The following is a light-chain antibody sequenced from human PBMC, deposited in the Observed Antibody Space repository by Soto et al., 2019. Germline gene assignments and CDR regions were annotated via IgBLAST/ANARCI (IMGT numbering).Light chain of an antibody. Sequence: EVVLTQSPGTLSLSPGESETLSCRASQSVRGHYFAWYQQRPGQAPRLLVYGPSVRAAGIPDRFRGSGSRTDFNLTINRVEPEDFAVYYCHQFGMSPFTFGPGTTLDIK. J-gene: IGKJ3*01. V-gene: IGKV3-20*01. CDR3: HQFGMSPFT. CDR1: QSVRGHY. CDR2: GPS.